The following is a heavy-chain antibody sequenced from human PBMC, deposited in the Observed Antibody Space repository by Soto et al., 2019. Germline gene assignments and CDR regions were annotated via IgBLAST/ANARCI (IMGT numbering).Heavy chain of an antibody. J-gene: IGHJ4*02. V-gene: IGHV3-7*01. Sequence: GGSLRLSCEASGLNISRSWMSWVRQAPGKGLEWVANMKEDGREKYYADSVRGRFTISRDNAKNSVHLQMNSPRVEDTAVYYGERGFNTDYWGQGALVTVSS. CDR1: GLNISRSW. CDR2: MKEDGREK. CDR3: ERGFNTDY.